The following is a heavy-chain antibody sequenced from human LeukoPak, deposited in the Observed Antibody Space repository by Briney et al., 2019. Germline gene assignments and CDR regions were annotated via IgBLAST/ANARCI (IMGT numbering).Heavy chain of an antibody. CDR1: GVSISGFY. D-gene: IGHD3-10*01. Sequence: PSETLSLTCTVSGVSISGFYWNWIRQPPRKGLEWVGYSHTGGSISSNPSLNSRVAFSMDTSKNQVSLRLNSVTATDTAVYYCARRRGGFGEGEFDYWGQGVPVTSPQ. V-gene: IGHV4-4*08. CDR2: SHTGGSI. J-gene: IGHJ4*02. CDR3: ARRRGGFGEGEFDY.